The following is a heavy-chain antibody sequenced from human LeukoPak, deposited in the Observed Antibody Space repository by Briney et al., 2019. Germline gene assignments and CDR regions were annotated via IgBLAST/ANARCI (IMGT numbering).Heavy chain of an antibody. V-gene: IGHV3-23*01. CDR1: GFSFTDYA. CDR3: ARDSDFYDSLTFYGMDV. J-gene: IGHJ6*02. Sequence: GGSLRLSCAASGFSFTDYAMSWVRQAPGKGLEWVSDIRAASGITYYADSVKGRFTISRDNSKKMLYLQMNSLRADDTALYYCARDSDFYDSLTFYGMDVWGQGTTVIVSS. D-gene: IGHD3-3*01. CDR2: IRAASGIT.